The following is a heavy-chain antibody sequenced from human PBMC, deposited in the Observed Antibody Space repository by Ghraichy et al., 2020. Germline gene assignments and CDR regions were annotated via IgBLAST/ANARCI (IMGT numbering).Heavy chain of an antibody. CDR3: ASRSSTFYPGNFFDL. V-gene: IGHV1-46*01. J-gene: IGHJ4*02. CDR2: IHPRGGAT. D-gene: IGHD2-2*01. CDR1: GYSFTNYY. Sequence: APVKVSCKASGYSFTNYYMHWVRQAPGQGLEWMGVIHPRGGATTYAQTFQGRVTMTSDTSASTVYMDLSSLRSEDTALYFCASRSSTFYPGNFFDLWGQGTQVTVSS.